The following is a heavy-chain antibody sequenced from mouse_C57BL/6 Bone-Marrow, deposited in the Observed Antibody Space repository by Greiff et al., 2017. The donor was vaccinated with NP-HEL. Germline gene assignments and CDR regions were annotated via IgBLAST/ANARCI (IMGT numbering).Heavy chain of an antibody. CDR2: IHPSDSDT. J-gene: IGHJ3*01. D-gene: IGHD2-10*01. Sequence: QVQLQQPGAELVKPGASVKVSCKASGYTFTSYWMHWVKQRPGQGLEWIGRIHPSDSDTNYNQKFKGKATLTVDKSSSTAYMQLSSLTSEDSAVYYCALHPYYGNPFAYWGQGTLVTVSA. V-gene: IGHV1-74*01. CDR1: GYTFTSYW. CDR3: ALHPYYGNPFAY.